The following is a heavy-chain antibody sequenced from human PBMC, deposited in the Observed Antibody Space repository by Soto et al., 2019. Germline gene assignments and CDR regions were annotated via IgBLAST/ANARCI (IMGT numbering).Heavy chain of an antibody. CDR2: IHYSGNT. CDR1: SGSIRSSNHY. J-gene: IGHJ4*02. Sequence: QLHLQESGPGLVKPSETLSLTCSVSSGSIRSSNHYWDWIRQPPGKGLEWIGTIHYSGNTSYSPSLKSRVTTSVDTSNHRLSLTLTSVTAADTAVYYCVRKPPPVVRWLVKDCFDSWGQGTQVTVSS. D-gene: IGHD6-19*01. CDR3: VRKPPPVVRWLVKDCFDS. V-gene: IGHV4-39*01.